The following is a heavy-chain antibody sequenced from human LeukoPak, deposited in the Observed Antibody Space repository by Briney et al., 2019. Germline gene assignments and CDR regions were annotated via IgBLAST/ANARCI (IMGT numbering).Heavy chain of an antibody. V-gene: IGHV1-58*01. D-gene: IGHD3-10*01. CDR1: GFTFTSSA. Sequence: SVKVSCKASGFTFTSSAVQWVRQARGQRLEWIGWIVVGSGNTNYAQKFQERVTITRDMSTSTAYMELSSLRSEDTAVYYCAADTTWARLLWFEELSGSTETYRAFDIWGQGTMVTVSS. CDR3: AADTTWARLLWFEELSGSTETYRAFDI. J-gene: IGHJ3*02. CDR2: IVVGSGNT.